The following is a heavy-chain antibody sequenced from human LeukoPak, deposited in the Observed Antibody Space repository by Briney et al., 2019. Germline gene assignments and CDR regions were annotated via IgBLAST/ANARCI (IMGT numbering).Heavy chain of an antibody. CDR2: IYSGGST. CDR1: GFTVSSNY. J-gene: IGHJ4*02. Sequence: PGGSLRLSCAASGFTVSSNYMSWVRQAPGKGLEWVSVIYSGGSTYYADSVKGRFTISRDNSKNTLYLQMNSLRAEDTAVYYCAKGCIVVVPAAMCDWGQGTLVTVSS. D-gene: IGHD2-2*01. CDR3: AKGCIVVVPAAMCD. V-gene: IGHV3-53*01.